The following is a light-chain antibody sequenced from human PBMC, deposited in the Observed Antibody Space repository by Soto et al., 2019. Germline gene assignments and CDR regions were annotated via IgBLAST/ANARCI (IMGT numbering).Light chain of an antibody. CDR3: QESYGIVTWT. CDR2: AAS. Sequence: DIQMPQSPSSLSASIGDTVAITCRASQNINAYLNWYQQRPGKAPKLLIFAASSLHSGVPSRFTGSRSGTEFTLTINSLQPEVFGTYYCQESYGIVTWTFGQGT. V-gene: IGKV1-39*01. J-gene: IGKJ1*01. CDR1: QNINAY.